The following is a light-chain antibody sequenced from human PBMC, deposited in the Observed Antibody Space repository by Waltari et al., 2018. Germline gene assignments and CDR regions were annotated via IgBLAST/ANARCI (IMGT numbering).Light chain of an antibody. Sequence: DIQMTQSPSSLSASMGDSVTITCQASQDIRKNLNWFQQKPGKAPQVLIFDASNSQAAVPSRFSGSGSGTDFAFTISSLQPEDIGTYFCQQYANLPLTFGGGTRVEIK. CDR3: QQYANLPLT. J-gene: IGKJ4*01. CDR1: QDIRKN. V-gene: IGKV1-33*01. CDR2: DAS.